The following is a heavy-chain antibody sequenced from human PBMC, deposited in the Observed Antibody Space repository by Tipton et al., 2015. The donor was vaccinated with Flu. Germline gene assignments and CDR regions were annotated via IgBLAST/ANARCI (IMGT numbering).Heavy chain of an antibody. V-gene: IGHV1-46*01. CDR2: MNPRDETT. CDR1: GYTFTSNH. CDR3: ARDGGQYGDCGH. J-gene: IGHJ4*02. D-gene: IGHD4-17*01. Sequence: SGPEVKKPGAPVKVSCKTSGYTFTSNHMHWVRQAPGQGLEWMGIMNPRDETTTYAQRFQGRVSMTSDTSTSTVYMELSSLRSDDTAVYYCARDGGQYGDCGHWGQGTLVTVSS.